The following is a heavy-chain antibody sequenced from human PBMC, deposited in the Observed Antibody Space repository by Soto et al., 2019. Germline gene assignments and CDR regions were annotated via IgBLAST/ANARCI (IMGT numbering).Heavy chain of an antibody. Sequence: SETLSLTCTVSGGSISSSSYYWGWIRQPPGKGLEWIGRIYHSGSTYYNPSLRSRVTISVDKSKSEFSLKLNSVTAADTALYYCARRRDTSSWLFDYWGQGTQVTVSS. CDR1: GGSISSSSYY. CDR3: ARRRDTSSWLFDY. D-gene: IGHD6-13*01. CDR2: IYHSGST. V-gene: IGHV4-39*07. J-gene: IGHJ4*02.